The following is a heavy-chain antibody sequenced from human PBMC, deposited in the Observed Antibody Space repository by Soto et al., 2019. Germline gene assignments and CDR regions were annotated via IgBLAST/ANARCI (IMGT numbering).Heavy chain of an antibody. V-gene: IGHV3-21*01. CDR2: ISSSSSYI. J-gene: IGHJ3*02. CDR1: GFTFSSYS. Sequence: GGSLRLSCAASGFTFSSYSMNWVRQAPGKGLEWVSSISSSSSYIYYADSVKGRFTISRDNAKNSLYLQMNSLRAEDTAVYYCARDRVSYGYELRAFGIWGQGTMVTVSS. D-gene: IGHD5-18*01. CDR3: ARDRVSYGYELRAFGI.